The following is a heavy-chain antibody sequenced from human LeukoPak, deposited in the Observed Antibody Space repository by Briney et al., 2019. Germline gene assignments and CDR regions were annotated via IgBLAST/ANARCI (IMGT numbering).Heavy chain of an antibody. CDR3: AREGGYSSGWYNY. V-gene: IGHV4-39*07. CDR2: INHSGST. D-gene: IGHD6-19*01. Sequence: SETLSLTCTVSGGSISSSSDYWGWLRQPPGKGLEWIGEINHSGSTNYNPSLKSRVTISVDTSRNQFSLKLSSVTAADTAVYYCAREGGYSSGWYNYWGQGTLVTVSS. J-gene: IGHJ4*02. CDR1: GGSISSSSDY.